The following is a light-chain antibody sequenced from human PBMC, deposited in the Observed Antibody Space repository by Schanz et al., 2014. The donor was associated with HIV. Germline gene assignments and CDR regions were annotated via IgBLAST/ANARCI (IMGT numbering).Light chain of an antibody. J-gene: IGKJ2*01. V-gene: IGKV3-15*01. CDR2: GAS. CDR1: QSVGSD. CDR3: QQSNSWPYT. Sequence: ELVMTQSPATLSVSPGERATLSCRASQSVGSDLAWYQHKPGQAPRLLIYGASTRATGIPARFSGSVSGTEFTLTISSLQSEDFAVYYCQQSNSWPYTFGQGTKLEI.